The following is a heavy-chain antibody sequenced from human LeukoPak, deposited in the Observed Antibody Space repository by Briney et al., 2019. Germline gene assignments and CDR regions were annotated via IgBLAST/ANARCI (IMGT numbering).Heavy chain of an antibody. CDR3: ARRYYDKRAFDI. V-gene: IGHV5-51*01. Sequence: GESLKISCKGSGYSFTSYWIGWVRHVPGKGLEYMGIIYPGDSDTTYSPSFQGQVTMSAAKSISTAYLQWSSLKASDTAMYYCARRYYDKRAFDIWGQGTMVTVSS. J-gene: IGHJ3*02. CDR1: GYSFTSYW. CDR2: IYPGDSDT. D-gene: IGHD3-22*01.